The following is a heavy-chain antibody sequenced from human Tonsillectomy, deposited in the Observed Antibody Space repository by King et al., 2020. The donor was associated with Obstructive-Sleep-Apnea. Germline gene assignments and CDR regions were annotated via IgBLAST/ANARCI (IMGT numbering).Heavy chain of an antibody. CDR1: GFTFYSYW. CDR3: ARSTVFGLLIYYGMDV. Sequence: VQLVESGGGLVQPGGSLRLSCAASGFTFYSYWMHWFRQAPGKGLVWVSRIDSDGSSTSYADSVKGRFTISRDNAKNTLYLQMNSLRAEDTAVYYCARSTVFGLLIYYGMDVWGQGTTVTVSS. D-gene: IGHD3/OR15-3a*01. CDR2: IDSDGSST. J-gene: IGHJ6*02. V-gene: IGHV3-74*01.